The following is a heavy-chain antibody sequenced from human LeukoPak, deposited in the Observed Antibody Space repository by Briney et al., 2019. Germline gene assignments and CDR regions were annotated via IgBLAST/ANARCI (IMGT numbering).Heavy chain of an antibody. V-gene: IGHV4-59*01. CDR1: GGSISSYY. CDR3: ARAPLSPYHYDPQRPKGYFDY. D-gene: IGHD3-22*01. Sequence: SETLSLTCTVSGGSISSYYWGWIRQPPGKGLEWIGYIYYSGSTNYNPSLKSRATISVHASKHQFSLDLTSVTAADTAVYYCARAPLSPYHYDPQRPKGYFDYWGQGTLVTVSS. J-gene: IGHJ4*02. CDR2: IYYSGST.